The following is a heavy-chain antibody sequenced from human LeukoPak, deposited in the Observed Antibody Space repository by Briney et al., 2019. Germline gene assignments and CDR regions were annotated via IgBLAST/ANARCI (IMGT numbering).Heavy chain of an antibody. D-gene: IGHD6-13*01. Sequence: PSETLCLTCAVSGGTISSSSDYWVWMRPPPGQGLEWFVSIYYSSTTHCNPTLRSRVTTSVDPSKNQCALKLSSVTAQDTAVYHCARNESKRAAVGTRKANWFDPWGQGTLVTVSS. V-gene: IGHV4-39*01. CDR1: GGTISSSSDY. J-gene: IGHJ5*02. CDR3: ARNESKRAAVGTRKANWFDP. CDR2: IYYSSTT.